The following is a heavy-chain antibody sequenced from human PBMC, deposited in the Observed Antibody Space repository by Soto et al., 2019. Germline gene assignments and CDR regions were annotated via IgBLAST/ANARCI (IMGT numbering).Heavy chain of an antibody. CDR3: TSAYGGNSYYSYYYMDV. V-gene: IGHV3-73*01. J-gene: IGHJ6*03. CDR1: GFTFSGSA. Sequence: GGSLILSCAASGFTFSGSAMHWVRQASGKGLEWVGRIRSKANSYATAYAASVKGRFTISRDDSKNTAYLQMNSLKTEDTAVYYCTSAYGGNSYYSYYYMDVWGQGTTVTVSS. CDR2: IRSKANSYAT. D-gene: IGHD2-21*02.